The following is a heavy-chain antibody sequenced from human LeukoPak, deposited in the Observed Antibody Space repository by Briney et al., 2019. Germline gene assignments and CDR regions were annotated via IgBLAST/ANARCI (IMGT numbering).Heavy chain of an antibody. J-gene: IGHJ4*02. CDR3: ARLGDGDNLRYFDY. CDR1: GDSISGNY. CDR2: IYYSGST. Sequence: SETLSLTCTFSGDSISGNYWTWIRQPPGKGLEWIGYIYYSGSTIYNASLKSRVTISVDTSKNQFSLKLSSVTAADTAVYYCARLGDGDNLRYFDYWGQGTLVTVSS. D-gene: IGHD5-24*01. V-gene: IGHV4-59*08.